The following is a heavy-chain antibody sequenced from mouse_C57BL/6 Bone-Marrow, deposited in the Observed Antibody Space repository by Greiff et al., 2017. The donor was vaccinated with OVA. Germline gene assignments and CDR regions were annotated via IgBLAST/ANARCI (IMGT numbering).Heavy chain of an antibody. CDR1: GYTFTSYT. Sequence: QVQLKESGAELARPGASVKMSCKASGYTFTSYTMHWVKQRPGQGLEWIGYINPSSGYTKYNQKFKDKATLTADKSSSTAYMQLSSLTSEDSAVYYCARDGYYGAWFAYWGQGTLVTVSA. CDR3: ARDGYYGAWFAY. CDR2: INPSSGYT. D-gene: IGHD2-3*01. V-gene: IGHV1-4*01. J-gene: IGHJ3*01.